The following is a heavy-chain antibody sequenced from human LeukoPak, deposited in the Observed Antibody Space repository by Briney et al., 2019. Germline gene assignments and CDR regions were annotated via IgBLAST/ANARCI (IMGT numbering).Heavy chain of an antibody. CDR2: IYYSGST. CDR1: GGSISSYY. V-gene: IGHV4-59*12. D-gene: IGHD5-18*01. CDR3: ARGYSYGPLYYFDY. Sequence: PSETLSLTCTVSGGSISSYYWSWIRQPPGKGLEWIGYIYYSGSTNYKPSLKSRVTISVDTSKNQFSLKLSSVTAADTALYYCARGYSYGPLYYFDYWGQGTLVTVSS. J-gene: IGHJ4*02.